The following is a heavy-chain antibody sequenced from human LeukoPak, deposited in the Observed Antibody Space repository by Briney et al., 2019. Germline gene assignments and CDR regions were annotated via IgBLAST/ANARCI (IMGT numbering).Heavy chain of an antibody. D-gene: IGHD6-6*01. Sequence: SGPTLLKPTQTLTLTCTFSGFSLSTNDVGVGWIRQPPGEALEWLALIYWDDDNSPPQKSRLTITKDTSKNQVVLTMANMDPADTATYYCAFSKYSRSDFDSWGQGTLVTVSS. CDR2: IYWDDD. J-gene: IGHJ4*02. CDR3: AFSKYSRSDFDS. V-gene: IGHV2-5*02. CDR1: GFSLSTNDVG.